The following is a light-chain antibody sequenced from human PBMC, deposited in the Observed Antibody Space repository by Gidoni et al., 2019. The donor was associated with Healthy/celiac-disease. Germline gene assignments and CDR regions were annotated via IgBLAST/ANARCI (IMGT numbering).Light chain of an antibody. V-gene: IGKV3-15*01. Sequence: EIVMTQPPATLSVSPGERATLSARASQSVSSNLAWYQQKPGQAPRLLIYGASTRATGIPARFSGSMSGTEFTLTISSLQSEDFAVYYCQQYNNWPPFTFGPGTKVDIK. CDR3: QQYNNWPPFT. CDR2: GAS. J-gene: IGKJ3*01. CDR1: QSVSSN.